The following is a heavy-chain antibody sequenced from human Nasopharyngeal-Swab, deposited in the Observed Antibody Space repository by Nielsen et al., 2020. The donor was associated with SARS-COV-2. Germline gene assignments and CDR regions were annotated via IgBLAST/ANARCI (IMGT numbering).Heavy chain of an antibody. V-gene: IGHV3-7*01. Sequence: GESLKISCAASGFTFSSYWMSWVRQAPGKGLEWVANIKQDGSEKYYVDSVKGRFTISRDNAKNSLYLQMNSLRAEDTAVYYCARDVRIFGGVIITYYYYYYMDVWGKGTTVTVSS. CDR2: IKQDGSEK. J-gene: IGHJ6*03. D-gene: IGHD3-3*01. CDR1: GFTFSSYW. CDR3: ARDVRIFGGVIITYYYYYYMDV.